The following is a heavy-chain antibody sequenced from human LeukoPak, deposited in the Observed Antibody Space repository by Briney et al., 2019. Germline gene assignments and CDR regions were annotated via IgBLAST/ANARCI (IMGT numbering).Heavy chain of an antibody. CDR2: INWNGGST. CDR1: GFTFDDYG. CDR3: ARSNSGYDGDAFDI. Sequence: GGSLRLSCAASGFTFDDYGMNWVRQAPGKGLEWVSGINWNGGSTGYADSVKGRFTISRDNAKNSLYLQMNSLRAEDTALYYCARSNSGYDGDAFDIWGQGTMVTVSS. D-gene: IGHD5-12*01. V-gene: IGHV3-20*04. J-gene: IGHJ3*02.